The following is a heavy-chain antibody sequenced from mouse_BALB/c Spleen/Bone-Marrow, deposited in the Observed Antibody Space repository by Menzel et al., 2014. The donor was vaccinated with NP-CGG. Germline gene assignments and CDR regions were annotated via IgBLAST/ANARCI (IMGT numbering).Heavy chain of an antibody. CDR2: IHPNSGNT. D-gene: IGHD2-1*01. Sequence: VHLVESGSVLVRPGASVKLSCKASGYTFTSPWMHWAKQRPGQGLEWIGEIHPNSGNTNYNEKFKGKATLTIDTSSSTAYVDPSSLTSEDSAVYYCAREKIYGNYLWYFDVWGAGTTVTVSS. J-gene: IGHJ1*01. V-gene: IGHV1S130*01. CDR3: AREKIYGNYLWYFDV. CDR1: GYTFTSPW.